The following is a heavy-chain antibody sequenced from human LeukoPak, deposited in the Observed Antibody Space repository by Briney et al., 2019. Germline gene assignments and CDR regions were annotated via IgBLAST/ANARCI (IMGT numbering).Heavy chain of an antibody. J-gene: IGHJ6*03. CDR2: IDRSVTT. CDR1: GASFSGYY. D-gene: IGHD6-13*01. CDR3: ARGRPAAGTYYYYYYYMDV. Sequence: SETLSLTCAVYGASFSGYYWSWIRQFPGKGLEWIGEIDRSVTTNYNPSLKSRVTMSVDTSKNQFSLRLSSVTAADTAVYYCARGRPAAGTYYYYYYYMDVWGKGTTVTISS. V-gene: IGHV4-34*01.